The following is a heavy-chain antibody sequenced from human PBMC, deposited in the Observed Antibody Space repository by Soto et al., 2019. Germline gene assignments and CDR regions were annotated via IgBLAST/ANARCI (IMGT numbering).Heavy chain of an antibody. J-gene: IGHJ4*02. V-gene: IGHV3-23*01. CDR2: ISGSGGST. Sequence: PGGSLRLSCAASGFTFSSYAMSWVRQAPGRGLEWVSAISGSGGSTYYADSVKGRFTISRDNSKNTLYLQMNSLRAEDTAVYYCTRYKGSNLYYFDYWGQGTLATVSS. D-gene: IGHD4-4*01. CDR3: TRYKGSNLYYFDY. CDR1: GFTFSSYA.